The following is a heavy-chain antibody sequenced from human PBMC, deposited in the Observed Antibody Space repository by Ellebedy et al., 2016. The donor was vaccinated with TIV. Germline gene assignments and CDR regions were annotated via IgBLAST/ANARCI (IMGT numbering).Heavy chain of an antibody. Sequence: AASVKVSCKASGYTFTSYDINWVRQATGQGLEWMGWINPNSGGTNYAQKFQGWVTMTRDTSISTAYMELSRLRSDDTAVYYCARGEAAAGMYYYYGMDVWGQGTTVTVSS. D-gene: IGHD6-13*01. CDR2: INPNSGGT. J-gene: IGHJ6*02. CDR3: ARGEAAAGMYYYYGMDV. CDR1: GYTFTSYD. V-gene: IGHV1-2*04.